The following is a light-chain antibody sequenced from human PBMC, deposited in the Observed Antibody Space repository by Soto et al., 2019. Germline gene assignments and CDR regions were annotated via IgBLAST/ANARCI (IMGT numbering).Light chain of an antibody. V-gene: IGKV3-20*01. CDR1: QGIYNY. Sequence: LSAALGDILPIPCRASQGIYNYVAWYQQKPGQAPRPLIYGASSRATGTPDRFSGSGSGTDFTPTISRLEPEDFAVYYCQQYGSSPATFGEGTKV. CDR2: GAS. CDR3: QQYGSSPAT. J-gene: IGKJ4*01.